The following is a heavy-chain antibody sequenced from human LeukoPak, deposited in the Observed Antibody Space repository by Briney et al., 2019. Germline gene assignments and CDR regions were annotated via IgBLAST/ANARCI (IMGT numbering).Heavy chain of an antibody. V-gene: IGHV4-4*07. D-gene: IGHD6-13*01. CDR2: IYTSGST. Sequence: SETLSLTCTVSGGSISNYYWNWIRQPAGKGLEWIGRIYTSGSTNYNPSLKSRVTMSVDTSKNQFSLKLSSVTAADTAVYYCATCGSSRNPYYYYYMDVWGKGTTVTVSS. J-gene: IGHJ6*03. CDR3: ATCGSSRNPYYYYYMDV. CDR1: GGSISNYY.